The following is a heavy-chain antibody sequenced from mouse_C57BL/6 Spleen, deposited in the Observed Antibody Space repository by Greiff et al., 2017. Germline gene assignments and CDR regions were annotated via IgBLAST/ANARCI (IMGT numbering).Heavy chain of an antibody. CDR3: ARSGDYDGDWYFDV. CDR2: IDPSDSYT. J-gene: IGHJ1*03. CDR1: GYTFTSYW. Sequence: QVQLQQPGAELVMPGASVKLSCKASGYTFTSYWMHWVKQRPGQGLEWIGEIDPSDSYTNYNHKFKGKSTLTVDKSSTTAYMQLSSLTSEDSAVYCCARSGDYDGDWYFDVWGTGTTVTVSS. D-gene: IGHD2-4*01. V-gene: IGHV1-69*01.